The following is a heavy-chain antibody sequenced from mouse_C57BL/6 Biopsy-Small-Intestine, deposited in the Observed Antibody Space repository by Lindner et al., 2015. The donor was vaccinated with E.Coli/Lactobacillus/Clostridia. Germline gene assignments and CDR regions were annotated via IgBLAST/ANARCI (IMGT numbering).Heavy chain of an antibody. CDR2: ISTHNGDT. CDR3: ARDRGDYAFDY. D-gene: IGHD2-13*01. V-gene: IGHV1-4*01. Sequence: SVKVSCKTSGYIFISHGIIWVRQAPGQGLQYMGWISTHNGDTNYAQEFQGRVTMTTDTSTGTVYMDLRNLKSDDTAVYYCARDRGDYAFDYWGQGTLVTVSS. CDR1: GYIFISHG. J-gene: IGHJ4*01.